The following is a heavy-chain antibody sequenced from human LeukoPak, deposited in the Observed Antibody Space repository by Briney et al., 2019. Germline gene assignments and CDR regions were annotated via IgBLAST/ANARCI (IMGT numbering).Heavy chain of an antibody. J-gene: IGHJ4*02. Sequence: ASVKVPCKASGYTFTTYYMHWVRQAPGQGLEYMGITNPSGGSTYYVQKFQGRVTMTWDTSTSTVYMELSSLRLEDTAVYYCAREFPRTYYFDYWGQGTLVTVSS. CDR1: GYTFTTYY. V-gene: IGHV1-46*01. CDR2: TNPSGGST. CDR3: AREFPRTYYFDY. D-gene: IGHD1-7*01.